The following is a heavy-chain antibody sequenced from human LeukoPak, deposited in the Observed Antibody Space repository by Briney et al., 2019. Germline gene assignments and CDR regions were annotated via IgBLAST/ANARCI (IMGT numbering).Heavy chain of an antibody. CDR2: IHYSGST. J-gene: IGHJ2*01. D-gene: IGHD5-12*01. CDR3: AYNSGYDYWYFDL. Sequence: LETLSVTCTVSGGSISRYYWSWIRQPPGKGLEWIGQIHYSGSTKYNPSLKSRVTISVDTSKNQFSLKLSAVTAADTAVYYCAYNSGYDYWYFDLWGRGTLVTVSS. V-gene: IGHV4-59*01. CDR1: GGSISRYY.